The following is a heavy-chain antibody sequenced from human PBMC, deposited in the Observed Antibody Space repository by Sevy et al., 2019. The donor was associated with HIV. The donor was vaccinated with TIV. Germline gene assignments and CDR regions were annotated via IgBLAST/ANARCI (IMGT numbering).Heavy chain of an antibody. CDR3: ARQGGVVDYGMDV. J-gene: IGHJ6*02. CDR1: GGSISPYY. V-gene: IGHV4-59*01. D-gene: IGHD3-3*01. CDR2: FYYTGST. Sequence: SQTLSLTCTVSGGSISPYYWSWIRQPPGKGLEWVGYFYYTGSTTYNPSLEGRATISVDASKNQFFLKLTSVTAADTAVYYCARQGGVVDYGMDVWGQGTTVTVSS.